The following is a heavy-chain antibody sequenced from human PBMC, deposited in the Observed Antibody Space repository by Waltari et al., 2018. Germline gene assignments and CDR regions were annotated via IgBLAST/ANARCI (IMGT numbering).Heavy chain of an antibody. Sequence: QVQLVESGGGVVLPGRSLRLLRAASGFGSSSFATHWCRQAPGKGLDWVTVKSYDGSDKYYADSVKGRFTISRDNSKNALYLQMNSLRTEDTAVYFCARDPSAAAGGRAAAGRFDSWGQGTLVTVSS. J-gene: IGHJ4*02. D-gene: IGHD6-13*01. CDR3: ARDPSAAAGGRAAAGRFDS. CDR1: GFGSSSFA. V-gene: IGHV3-30*04. CDR2: KSYDGSDK.